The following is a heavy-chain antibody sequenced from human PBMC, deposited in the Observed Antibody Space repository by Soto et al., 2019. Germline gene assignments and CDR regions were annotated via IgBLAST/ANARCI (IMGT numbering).Heavy chain of an antibody. Sequence: QVQLVESGGGLVKPGGSLRLSCAASGFTFSDYYMSWIRQAPGKGLEWVSYISSSSSYTNHADSVKGRFTISRDNAKNAPDLQMDKLSAGDGAVYEFAGGGGEMATTGFDYLGQGTLVTVSS. V-gene: IGHV3-11*05. CDR3: AGGGGEMATTGFDY. CDR1: GFTFSDYY. D-gene: IGHD5-12*01. J-gene: IGHJ4*02. CDR2: ISSSSSYT.